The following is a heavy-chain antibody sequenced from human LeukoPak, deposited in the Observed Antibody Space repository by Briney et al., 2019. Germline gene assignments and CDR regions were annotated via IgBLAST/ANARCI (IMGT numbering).Heavy chain of an antibody. Sequence: GRSLRLSCAASGFTFSSYGMHWVRQAPGKGLEWVAVIWYDGSNKYYADSVKGRFTISRDNSKNTLYLQMNSLRAEDTAVYYCARDGKLLWFGDESYYYYYGMDVWGQGTTVTVSS. D-gene: IGHD3-10*01. CDR1: GFTFSSYG. CDR2: IWYDGSNK. CDR3: ARDGKLLWFGDESYYYYYGMDV. V-gene: IGHV3-33*01. J-gene: IGHJ6*02.